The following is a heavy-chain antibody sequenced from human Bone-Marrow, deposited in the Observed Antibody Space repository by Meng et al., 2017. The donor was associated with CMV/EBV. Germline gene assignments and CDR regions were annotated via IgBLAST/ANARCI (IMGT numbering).Heavy chain of an antibody. V-gene: IGHV3-53*01. CDR1: GFTGSSTY. D-gene: IGHD4-23*01. CDR3: ARDPAMTTVAKGAFDI. CDR2: IYSGGNI. J-gene: IGHJ3*02. Sequence: GESLKISCAASGFTGSSTYMSWVRQAPGKGLEWVSVIYSGGNIYHRDSLKGRFTIPRDNSKNTVHLQMNSLTAEDTAVYYCARDPAMTTVAKGAFDIWGQGTMVT.